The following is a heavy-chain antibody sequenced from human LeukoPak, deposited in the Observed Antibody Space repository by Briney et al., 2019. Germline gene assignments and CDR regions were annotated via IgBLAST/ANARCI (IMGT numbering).Heavy chain of an antibody. CDR2: ISSSSSYI. CDR1: GFTFSSYS. D-gene: IGHD3-22*01. V-gene: IGHV3-21*01. Sequence: GGSLRLSCAASGFTFSSYSMNWVRQAPGKGLEWVSSISSSSSYIYYADSVKGRFTISRDNAKNSLYLQMNSLRAEDTAVYYCARDSAPYYYDSRGGRDFDYWGQGTLVTVSS. J-gene: IGHJ4*02. CDR3: ARDSAPYYYDSRGGRDFDY.